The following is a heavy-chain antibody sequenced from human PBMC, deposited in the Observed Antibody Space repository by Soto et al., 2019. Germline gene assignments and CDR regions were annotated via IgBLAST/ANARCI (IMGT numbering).Heavy chain of an antibody. CDR1: GFTFSSYA. D-gene: IGHD3-3*01. CDR2: ISGSGGST. CDR3: AKDSLTIFGVVILQGMDV. Sequence: EVQLLESGGGLVQPGGSLRLSCAASGFTFSSYAMSWVRQAPGKGLEWVSAISGSGGSTYYADSVKGRFTISRDNSKNTMYLQMNSLRADDTAVYYCAKDSLTIFGVVILQGMDVWGQGTPVTVSS. V-gene: IGHV3-23*01. J-gene: IGHJ6*02.